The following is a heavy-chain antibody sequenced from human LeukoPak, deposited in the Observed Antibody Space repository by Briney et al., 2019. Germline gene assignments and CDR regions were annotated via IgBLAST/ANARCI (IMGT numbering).Heavy chain of an antibody. J-gene: IGHJ5*02. CDR1: GYTFTGYY. CDR2: INPNSGGT. V-gene: IGHV1-2*02. CDR3: ARPPIAAAGNWFDP. D-gene: IGHD6-13*01. Sequence: ASVKVPCKASGYTFTGYYMHWVRQAPGQGLEWMGWINPNSGGTNYAQKFQGRVTMTRDTSISTAYMELSRPRSDDTAVYYCARPPIAAAGNWFDPWGQGTLVTVSS.